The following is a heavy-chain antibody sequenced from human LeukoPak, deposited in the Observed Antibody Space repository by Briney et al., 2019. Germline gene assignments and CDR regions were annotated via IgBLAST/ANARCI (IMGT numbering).Heavy chain of an antibody. CDR2: IWYDGSNE. D-gene: IGHD2-15*01. CDR1: GFTFSSYS. CDR3: ARDYCSGGSCYYFSYYYYMDV. Sequence: PGRSLRLSCAASGFTFSSYSMHWVRQAPGKGLEWVTVIWYDGSNEYYADSVRGRFTISRDNSKNTLYLQMNRLSPEDTAVYYCARDYCSGGSCYYFSYYYYMDVWGKGTTVTVSS. V-gene: IGHV3-33*01. J-gene: IGHJ6*03.